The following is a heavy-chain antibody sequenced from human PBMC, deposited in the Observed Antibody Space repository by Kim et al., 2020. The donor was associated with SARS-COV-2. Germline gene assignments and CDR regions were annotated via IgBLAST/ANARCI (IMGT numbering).Heavy chain of an antibody. Sequence: GGSLRLSCAASGFTFSDSAMYWVRQASGKGLEWVGRIRSKANSYATAYDVSVKGRFIISRDDTKNTAYLQMNSLKNEDTAIYYCTTVPPYSNSWWDAFDIWGQGTMVTVSS. CDR3: TTVPPYSNSWWDAFDI. D-gene: IGHD6-13*01. J-gene: IGHJ3*02. V-gene: IGHV3-73*01. CDR1: GFTFSDSA. CDR2: IRSKANSYAT.